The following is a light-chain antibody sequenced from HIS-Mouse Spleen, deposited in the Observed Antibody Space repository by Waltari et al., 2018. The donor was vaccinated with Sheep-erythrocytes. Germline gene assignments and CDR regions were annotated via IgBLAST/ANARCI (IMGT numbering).Light chain of an antibody. CDR2: DVS. J-gene: IGLJ3*02. V-gene: IGLV2-11*01. Sequence: QSALTQPRPVSGSPGQSVTISCTGTSSDVGGYNYVSWYQQHPGKAPKLMIYDVSKRPSGVPDRFSGSKSGNTASLTSSELQAEDEADYYCCSYAGSYTWVFGGGTKLTVL. CDR1: SSDVGGYNY. CDR3: CSYAGSYTWV.